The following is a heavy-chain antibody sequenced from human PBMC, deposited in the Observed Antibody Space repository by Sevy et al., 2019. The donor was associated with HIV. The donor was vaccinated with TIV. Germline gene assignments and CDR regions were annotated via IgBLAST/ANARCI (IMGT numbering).Heavy chain of an antibody. CDR2: IFPSGGS. CDR3: ARAGGDGYNYGFFDS. CDR1: GGSIRSGRYY. J-gene: IGHJ5*01. V-gene: IGHV4-61*02. Sequence: SETLSLTCNVSGGSIRSGRYYWAWIRQPAGKGLEWIGRIFPSGGSNFNPSTMSRVSMSIDTSKTQFSLTLTSVTAADTAVYYCARAGGDGYNYGFFDSWGPGTRVTVSS. D-gene: IGHD5-12*01.